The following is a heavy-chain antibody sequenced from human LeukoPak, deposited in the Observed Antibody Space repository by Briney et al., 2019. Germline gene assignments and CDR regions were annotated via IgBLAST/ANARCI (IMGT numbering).Heavy chain of an antibody. CDR3: ARSTDHAFEM. J-gene: IGHJ3*02. CDR1: EFTFSTYS. Sequence: GGSLRLSCEASEFTFSTYSVNWVRQAPGKGLDWVSSISAGSSYIYYADSVKGRFTISRDNAKNSVYLQMNSLRAEDTAVYYCARSTDHAFEMCGQGTMVTVSS. V-gene: IGHV3-21*01. CDR2: ISAGSSYI.